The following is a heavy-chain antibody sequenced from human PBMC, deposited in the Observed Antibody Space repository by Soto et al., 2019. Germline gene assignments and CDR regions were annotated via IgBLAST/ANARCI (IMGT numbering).Heavy chain of an antibody. CDR1: GGSISSGGYS. CDR3: ARDRYGGLYGMDV. J-gene: IGHJ6*02. D-gene: IGHD1-26*01. CDR2: IYHSGST. Sequence: QLQLQESGSGLVKPSQTLSLTCAVSGGSISSGGYSWSWIWQPPGKGLEWIGYIYHSGSTYYNPSLKSRVTISVDRSKNQFSLKLSSVTAADTAVYYCARDRYGGLYGMDVWGQGTTVTVSS. V-gene: IGHV4-30-2*01.